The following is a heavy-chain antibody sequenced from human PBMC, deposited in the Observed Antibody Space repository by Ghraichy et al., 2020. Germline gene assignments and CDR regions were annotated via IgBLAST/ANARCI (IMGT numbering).Heavy chain of an antibody. J-gene: IGHJ4*02. D-gene: IGHD3-10*01. CDR3: ASTFLYYGSGSYQFDY. CDR1: GGSISSSSYY. V-gene: IGHV4-39*01. Sequence: SETLSLTCTVSGGSISSSSYYWGWIRQPPGKGLEWIGSIYYRGSTYYNPSLKSRVAISVDTSKNQFSLKLTSVTAANTAIYYCASTFLYYGSGSYQFDYWDQGALVTFSS. CDR2: IYYRGST.